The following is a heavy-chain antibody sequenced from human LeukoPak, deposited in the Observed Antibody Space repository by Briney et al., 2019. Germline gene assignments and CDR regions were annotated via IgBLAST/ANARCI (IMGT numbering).Heavy chain of an antibody. CDR3: ARAWTYCGGSSSYTGGVDY. Sequence: RSGGSLRLPCAASGFTVSSNYMSWVRQAPGKGLECVSVIANDGRTYYANSVKGRFTISRDNAKNSLYLQMNSLRADDTAVYYCARAWTYCGGSSSYTGGVDYWGQGTLVTVSS. CDR2: IANDGRT. D-gene: IGHD2-15*01. J-gene: IGHJ4*02. V-gene: IGHV3-53*01. CDR1: GFTVSSNY.